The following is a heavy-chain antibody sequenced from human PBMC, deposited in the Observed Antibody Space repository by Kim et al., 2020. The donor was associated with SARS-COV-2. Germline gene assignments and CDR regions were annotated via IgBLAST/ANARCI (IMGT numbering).Heavy chain of an antibody. V-gene: IGHV3-23*01. CDR2: ISGSGGST. Sequence: GGSLRLSCAASGFTFSSYAMSWVRQAPGKGLEWVSAISGSGGSTYYADSVKGRFTISRDNSKNTLYLQMNSLRAEDTAVYYCAKSDHSSSLQIYFDYWGQGTLVTVSS. D-gene: IGHD6-6*01. CDR3: AKSDHSSSLQIYFDY. CDR1: GFTFSSYA. J-gene: IGHJ4*02.